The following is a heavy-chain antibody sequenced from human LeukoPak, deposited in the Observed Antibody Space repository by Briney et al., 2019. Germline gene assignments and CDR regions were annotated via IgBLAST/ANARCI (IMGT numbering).Heavy chain of an antibody. CDR1: GFSFTNYW. CDR2: IYPGDSDT. D-gene: IGHD5-12*01. J-gene: IGHJ4*02. V-gene: IGHV5-51*01. CDR3: ARSPTGSGYGYFDY. Sequence: GESLKISCKGSGFSFTNYWIGWVRQMPGKGLEWMGIIYPGDSDTRYSPSFQGQVTISVDKYISTAYLQWSSLKASDTAMYYCARSPTGSGYGYFDYWGQGTLVTVSS.